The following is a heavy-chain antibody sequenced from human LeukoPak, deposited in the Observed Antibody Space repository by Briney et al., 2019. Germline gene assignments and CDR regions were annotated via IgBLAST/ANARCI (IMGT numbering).Heavy chain of an antibody. V-gene: IGHV3-30*18. D-gene: IGHD3-22*01. CDR2: ISYDGSNK. Sequence: GGSLRLSCAASGFTFSSYGMHWVRQAPGKGLEWVAVISYDGSNKYYADSVKGRFTISRDNSKNTLYLQMNSLRAEDTAVYYCAKDPAETFDSSGPFDSWGQGTWSPSPQ. CDR1: GFTFSSYG. J-gene: IGHJ4*02. CDR3: AKDPAETFDSSGPFDS.